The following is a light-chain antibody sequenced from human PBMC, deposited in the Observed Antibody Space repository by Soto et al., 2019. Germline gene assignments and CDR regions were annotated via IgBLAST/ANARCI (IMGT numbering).Light chain of an antibody. J-gene: IGLJ3*02. CDR3: QAYDTSLRAWV. CDR1: SVSVSTSYY. CDR2: STN. V-gene: IGLV8-61*01. Sequence: QAVVTQEPSFSVSPGGTVTLTCGLSSVSVSTSYYPSWYQQTPGQAPRTLIYSTNTRSSGVPDRFSGSKSGTSASLAITGLQAEDEGDYYCQAYDTSLRAWVFGGGTKLTVL.